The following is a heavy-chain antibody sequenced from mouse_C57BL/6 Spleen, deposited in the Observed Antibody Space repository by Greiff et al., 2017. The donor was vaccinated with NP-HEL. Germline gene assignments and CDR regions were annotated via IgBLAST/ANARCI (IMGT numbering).Heavy chain of an antibody. J-gene: IGHJ2*01. D-gene: IGHD4-1*01. CDR1: GYTFTDYE. CDR2: IDPETGGT. CDR3: TKLAGEGDYFDY. V-gene: IGHV1-15*01. Sequence: QVQLQQSGAELVRPGASVTLSCKASGYTFTDYEMHWVKQTPVHGLEWIGAIDPETGGTAYNQKFKGKAILTADKSSSTAYMALRSLTSEDSAVYYCTKLAGEGDYFDYWGQGTTLTVSS.